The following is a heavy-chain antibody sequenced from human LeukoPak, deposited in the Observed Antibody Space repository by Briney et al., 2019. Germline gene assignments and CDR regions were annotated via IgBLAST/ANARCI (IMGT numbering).Heavy chain of an antibody. J-gene: IGHJ4*02. CDR2: IIPIFGTA. Sequence: SVKVSCKASGGTFSRYAISWVRQAPGQGLEWMGGIIPIFGTANYAQKFQGRVTITADESTSTAYMELSSLGSEDRAVYYWARESRGKWEVLDYFDYRGQGTLVTVSS. CDR1: GGTFSRYA. D-gene: IGHD1-26*01. CDR3: ARESRGKWEVLDYFDY. V-gene: IGHV1-69*13.